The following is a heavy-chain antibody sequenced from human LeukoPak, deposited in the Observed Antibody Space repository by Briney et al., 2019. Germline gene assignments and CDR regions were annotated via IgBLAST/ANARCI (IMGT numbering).Heavy chain of an antibody. CDR2: IWYDGSDK. D-gene: IGHD3-16*02. J-gene: IGHJ6*02. CDR3: ARDFPGGGAIVLYYYYGRDV. V-gene: IGHV3-33*01. Sequence: GGSLRLSCAASGFTFSSYGMHWVRQAPGKGLEWVAVIWYDGSDKYYADSVKGRFTISRDNSKNTLYLQMNSLRAEDTAVYYCARDFPGGGAIVLYYYYGRDVWGQGTRVTVS. CDR1: GFTFSSYG.